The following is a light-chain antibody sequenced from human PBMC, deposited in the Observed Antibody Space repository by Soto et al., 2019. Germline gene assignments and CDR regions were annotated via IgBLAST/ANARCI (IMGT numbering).Light chain of an antibody. CDR2: SNN. J-gene: IGLJ3*02. V-gene: IGLV1-44*01. Sequence: QSVLTQPPSASGTPGQRVTISCSGSSSNIGSNTVNWYQQLPGTAPKLLIYSNNQRPSGVPDRFSGSKSGTSASLAISGLQSEDEADYYCAGWDDSLNGRVFGGGTKLTV. CDR3: AGWDDSLNGRV. CDR1: SSNIGSNT.